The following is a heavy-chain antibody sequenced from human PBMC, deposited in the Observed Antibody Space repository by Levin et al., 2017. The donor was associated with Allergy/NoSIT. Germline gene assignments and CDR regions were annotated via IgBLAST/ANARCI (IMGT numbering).Heavy chain of an antibody. CDR3: ARNHAWYGAGYFDY. J-gene: IGHJ4*02. CDR1: GFPVSSNY. Sequence: LSLTCAASGFPVSSNYMSWVRQAPGKGLEWVSVIYSGGDTYYADSVMGRFTISRDNSKNPLYLQMNSLRAEDTAVYYCARNHAWYGAGYFDYWGQGTLVSVSS. V-gene: IGHV3-66*02. D-gene: IGHD3-10*01. CDR2: IYSGGDT.